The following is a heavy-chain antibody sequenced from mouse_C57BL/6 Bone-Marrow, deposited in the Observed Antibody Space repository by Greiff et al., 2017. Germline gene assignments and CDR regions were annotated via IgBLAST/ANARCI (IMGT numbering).Heavy chain of an antibody. CDR2: INPSTGGT. CDR3: ASIYYGNYVSFDY. Sequence: VQLKESGPELVKPGASVKISCKASGYSFTGYYMNWVKQSPEKSLEWIGEINPSTGGTTYNQKFKAKATLTVDKSSSTAYMQLKSLTSEDSAVYYCASIYYGNYVSFDYWGQGTTLTVSS. CDR1: GYSFTGYY. V-gene: IGHV1-42*01. D-gene: IGHD2-1*01. J-gene: IGHJ2*01.